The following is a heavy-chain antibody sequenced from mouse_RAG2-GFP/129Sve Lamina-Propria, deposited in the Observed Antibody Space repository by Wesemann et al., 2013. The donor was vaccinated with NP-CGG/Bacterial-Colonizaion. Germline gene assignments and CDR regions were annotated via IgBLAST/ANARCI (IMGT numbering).Heavy chain of an antibody. CDR1: GFTFSDAW. J-gene: IGHJ3*01. CDR3: TGVYYGNSAFAY. V-gene: IGHV6-6*01. D-gene: IGHD2-1*01. CDR2: IRNKANNHAT. Sequence: EVKLEESGGGLVQPGGSMKLSCAASGFTFSDAWMDWVRQSPEKGLEWVAEIRNKANNHATYYAESVKGRFTISRDDSKSRVYLQMNSLRAEDTGIYYCTGVYYGNSAFAYWGQGTLVTVSA.